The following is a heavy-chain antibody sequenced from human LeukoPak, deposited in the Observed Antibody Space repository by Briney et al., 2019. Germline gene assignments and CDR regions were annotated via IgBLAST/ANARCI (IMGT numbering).Heavy chain of an antibody. CDR2: IWYDGSNK. CDR3: ARGQAGQTYFDY. V-gene: IGHV3-33*01. D-gene: IGHD6-19*01. J-gene: IGHJ4*02. CDR1: GFTFSSYG. Sequence: GGSLRLSCAASGFTFSSYGMHWVRQAPGKGLEWVAVIWYDGSNKYYADSVKGRFTISRDNSKNTLYLQMNGLRAEDTAVYYCARGQAGQTYFDYWGQGTLVTVSS.